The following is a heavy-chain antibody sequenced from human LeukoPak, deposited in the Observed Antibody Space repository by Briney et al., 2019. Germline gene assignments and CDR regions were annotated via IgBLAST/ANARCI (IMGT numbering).Heavy chain of an antibody. CDR2: MNPNSGNT. Sequence: ASVKVSCKASGYTFTSYNINWVRQATGQGLEWMGWMNPNSGNTGYAQKFQGRVTMTRNTSISTAYMELSSLRSEDTAVYYCARAYYYGSGSYPFKFDYWGQGTLVTVSS. D-gene: IGHD3-10*01. V-gene: IGHV1-8*01. CDR1: GYTFTSYN. J-gene: IGHJ4*02. CDR3: ARAYYYGSGSYPFKFDY.